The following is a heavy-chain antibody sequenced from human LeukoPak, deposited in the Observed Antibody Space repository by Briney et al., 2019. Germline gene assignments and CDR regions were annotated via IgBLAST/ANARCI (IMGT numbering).Heavy chain of an antibody. D-gene: IGHD5-24*01. CDR1: GGSINSYY. CDR3: ARVGGMTTINNAAFDI. J-gene: IGHJ3*02. V-gene: IGHV4-59*01. Sequence: PSETLSLTCTVSGGSINSYYWNWIRQPPGKGLEWIGYIYHSGSTNYNPSLKSRVTISLATSKNQFSLKLTSVTAADTAIYYCARVGGMTTINNAAFDIWGQGTMVTVSS. CDR2: IYHSGST.